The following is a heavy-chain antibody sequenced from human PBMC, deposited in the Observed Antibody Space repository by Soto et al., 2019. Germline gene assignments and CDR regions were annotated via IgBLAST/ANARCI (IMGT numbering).Heavy chain of an antibody. CDR2: IYHSGNT. CDR1: GGSISSGGFY. CDR3: ARGTYQYYDSSGVQNRFDP. V-gene: IGHV4-31*03. D-gene: IGHD3-22*01. Sequence: QVQLQESGPGLVQPSQTLCLTCTVSGGSISSGGFYWSWIRQHREKGLEWIGWIYHSGNTYYNPSLKSRVTLLEDTSKNQFSLKLTSVTAADTAVYYCARGTYQYYDSSGVQNRFDPWGQGTLVTVSS. J-gene: IGHJ5*02.